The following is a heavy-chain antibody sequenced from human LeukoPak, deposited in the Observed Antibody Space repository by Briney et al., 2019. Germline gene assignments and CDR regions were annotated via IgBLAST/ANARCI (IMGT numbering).Heavy chain of an antibody. Sequence: GASVKVSCKPSGYTFGTHWMHWVRQAPGQGLEWMAIINPSGDFRSYAQKFQGRVTVTRDMSTRTVYMELSSLRSEDTAVYYCATGRKIVGATYFDYWGQGTLVTVSS. CDR2: INPSGDFR. J-gene: IGHJ4*02. D-gene: IGHD1-26*01. CDR1: GYTFGTHW. CDR3: ATGRKIVGATYFDY. V-gene: IGHV1-46*01.